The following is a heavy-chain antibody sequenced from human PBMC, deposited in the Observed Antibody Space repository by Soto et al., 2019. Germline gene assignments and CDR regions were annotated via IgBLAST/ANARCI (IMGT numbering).Heavy chain of an antibody. D-gene: IGHD3-22*01. CDR3: ARDPNPIPRYYYDSSGLFDY. CDR2: ISYDGSNK. Sequence: GGSLRLSCAASGFTFSSYAMHWVRQAPGKGLEWVAVISYDGSNKYYADSVKGRFTISRDNSKNTLYLQMNSLRAEDTAVYYSARDPNPIPRYYYDSSGLFDYWGQGTLVTVSS. V-gene: IGHV3-30-3*01. CDR1: GFTFSSYA. J-gene: IGHJ4*02.